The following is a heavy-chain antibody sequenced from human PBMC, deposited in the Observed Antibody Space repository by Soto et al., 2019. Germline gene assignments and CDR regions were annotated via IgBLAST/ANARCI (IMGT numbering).Heavy chain of an antibody. Sequence: QVQLVQSGAEVKKPGASVKVSCKASGYTFTSYAIHWVRQAPGQRLEWMGWINAGNGNTKYSQKFQGRVTITRDTSASTAYMELSSLRSEDTGVYYCARAQNLEMATPWGQGTLVTVSS. CDR3: ARAQNLEMATP. D-gene: IGHD5-12*01. CDR2: INAGNGNT. CDR1: GYTFTSYA. J-gene: IGHJ4*02. V-gene: IGHV1-3*01.